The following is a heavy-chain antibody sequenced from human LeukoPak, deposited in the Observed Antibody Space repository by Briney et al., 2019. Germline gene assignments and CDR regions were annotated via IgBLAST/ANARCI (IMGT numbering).Heavy chain of an antibody. CDR1: GFTVSSNY. CDR3: ARGRHYYDSSGYYSYYYGMDV. J-gene: IGHJ6*02. V-gene: IGHV3-66*01. Sequence: GGSLRLSCAASGFTVSSNYMSWVRQAPGKGLEWVSVIYSGGSTYYADSVKGRFTISRDNSKNTLYLQMNSLRAEDTAVYYCARGRHYYDSSGYYSYYYGMDVWGQGTTVTVSS. D-gene: IGHD3-22*01. CDR2: IYSGGST.